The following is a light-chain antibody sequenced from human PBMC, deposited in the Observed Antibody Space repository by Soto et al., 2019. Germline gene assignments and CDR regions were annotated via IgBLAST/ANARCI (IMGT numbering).Light chain of an antibody. V-gene: IGKV2-30*01. J-gene: IGKJ1*01. CDR2: KVF. CDR3: MQATHWLWT. Sequence: DVVMTQSPLSLPVTLGQSASISCTSSQSLVYADGNTYLNWLQQRPGQSPRRLIYKVFNRDSGVPDRFSGSASGSEFTLTISRVEAEDIGVYYCMQATHWLWTFGQGTKVDIK. CDR1: QSLVYADGNTY.